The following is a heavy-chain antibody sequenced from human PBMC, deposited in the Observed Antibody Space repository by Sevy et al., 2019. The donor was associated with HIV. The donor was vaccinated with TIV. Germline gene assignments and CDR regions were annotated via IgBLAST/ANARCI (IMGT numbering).Heavy chain of an antibody. CDR3: TRDLRERDIVVVPASLYGMDV. V-gene: IGHV3-49*03. D-gene: IGHD2-2*01. J-gene: IGHJ6*02. CDR1: GFTFGDYA. Sequence: GGSLRLSCTASGFTFGDYAMSWFRQAPGKGLEWVGFIRSKAYGGTTEYAGSVKGRFTISRDDSKSIAYLQMNSLKTEDTAVYYCTRDLRERDIVVVPASLYGMDVWGQGTTVTVSS. CDR2: IRSKAYGGTT.